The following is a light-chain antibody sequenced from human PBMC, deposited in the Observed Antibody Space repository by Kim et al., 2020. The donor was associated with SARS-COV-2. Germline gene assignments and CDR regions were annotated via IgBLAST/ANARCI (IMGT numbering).Light chain of an antibody. V-gene: IGKV3-11*01. CDR1: HGVDTY. Sequence: WAPGERAARSCRASHGVDTYLDWFQQKPGQAPRLLIYDAAKRATGIPARFSGSGSGTDFTLTVRSLEPEDFAVYYCQQRDKWPFTFGPGTKVDIK. J-gene: IGKJ3*01. CDR2: DAA. CDR3: QQRDKWPFT.